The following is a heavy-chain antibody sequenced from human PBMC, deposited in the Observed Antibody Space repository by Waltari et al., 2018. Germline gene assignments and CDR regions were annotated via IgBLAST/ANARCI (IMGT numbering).Heavy chain of an antibody. CDR2: IYYSGST. D-gene: IGHD3-3*01. CDR1: GGSIRSYY. Sequence: QVQLQESGPGLVKPSETLSLTCTVSGGSIRSYYWSWIRQPPGKGLEWSGYIYYSGSTNYNPSLKSRVTISVDTSKNQFSLKLSSVTAADTAVYYCARSLYDFWSGPDYWGQGTLVTVSS. V-gene: IGHV4-59*01. CDR3: ARSLYDFWSGPDY. J-gene: IGHJ4*02.